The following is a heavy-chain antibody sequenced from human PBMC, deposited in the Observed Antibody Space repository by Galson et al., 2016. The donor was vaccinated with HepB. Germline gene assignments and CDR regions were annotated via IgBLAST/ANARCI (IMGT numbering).Heavy chain of an antibody. V-gene: IGHV4-39*01. Sequence: SETLSLTCTVSGGSITSINYWGWIRQPPGKGLEWIGSIYHAGHTYYNPSLKSRVTISVDTSKNQFSLKLSSVTAADTAVYYCARSSDYYDSSGPYHDALDIWGQGTMVTVSS. CDR1: GGSITSINY. CDR3: ARSSDYYDSSGPYHDALDI. J-gene: IGHJ3*02. D-gene: IGHD3-22*01. CDR2: IYHAGHT.